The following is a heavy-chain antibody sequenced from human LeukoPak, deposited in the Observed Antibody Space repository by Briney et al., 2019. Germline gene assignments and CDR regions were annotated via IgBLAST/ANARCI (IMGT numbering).Heavy chain of an antibody. D-gene: IGHD3-3*01. CDR2: IKQDGSEK. Sequence: GGSLRLSCAASGFTFGTYQMDWVRQAPGKGLEWVANIKQDGSEKYYVDSVKGRFTISRDNAKNSLYLQMNSLRAEDTAVYYCARVGGKYYDFWSGYQPLDYWGQGTLVTVSS. CDR3: ARVGGKYYDFWSGYQPLDY. CDR1: GFTFGTYQ. J-gene: IGHJ4*02. V-gene: IGHV3-7*01.